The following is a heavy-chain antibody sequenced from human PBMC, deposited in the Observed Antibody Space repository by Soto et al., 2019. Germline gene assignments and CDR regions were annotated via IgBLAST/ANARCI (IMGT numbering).Heavy chain of an antibody. D-gene: IGHD3-22*01. CDR2: ISGSGHSS. CDR1: GFTFRSYA. Sequence: VQLLQSGGGWVQPGGSLRLSCEASGFTFRSYAMVWVRQAPGKGLEWVSTISGSGHSSYDADSVKGRFSISRDNSKNTLYLQMDSLRAEDTAVYYCAKLYHYYDSSGYYSDVFDIWGQGTLVTVSS. CDR3: AKLYHYYDSSGYYSDVFDI. V-gene: IGHV3-23*01. J-gene: IGHJ3*02.